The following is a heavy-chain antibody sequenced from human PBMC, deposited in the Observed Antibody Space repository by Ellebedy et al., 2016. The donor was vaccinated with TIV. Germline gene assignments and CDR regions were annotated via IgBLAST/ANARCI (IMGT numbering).Heavy chain of an antibody. CDR1: GDSVSSNTAA. CDR2: TYYRSKWYN. CDR3: ARAPQWLGRAYDI. J-gene: IGHJ3*02. D-gene: IGHD6-19*01. Sequence: SQTLSLTCAISGDSVSSNTAAWTWIRQSPSRGLEWLGRTYYRSKWYNDYAISVKSRITIDPDTSKNQFSLQLNSGTPEDTAVYYCARAPQWLGRAYDIWGQGTMVTVSS. V-gene: IGHV6-1*01.